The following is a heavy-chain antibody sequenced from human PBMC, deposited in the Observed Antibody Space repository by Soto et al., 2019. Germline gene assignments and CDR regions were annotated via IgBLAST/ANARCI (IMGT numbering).Heavy chain of an antibody. V-gene: IGHV3-21*02. J-gene: IGHJ4*02. CDR2: ISHSSSYI. CDR3: ARDPDGGDR. Sequence: EVQLVESGGGLVKPGGSLRLSCAASGFIFSTYSMNWVRQAPGKGLEWVSYISHSSSYIYYADSVKGRFTISRDNAKNTLYLQMNSLRAEDTAVYYCARDPDGGDRCGLGTLVTVSS. CDR1: GFIFSTYS. D-gene: IGHD3-16*01.